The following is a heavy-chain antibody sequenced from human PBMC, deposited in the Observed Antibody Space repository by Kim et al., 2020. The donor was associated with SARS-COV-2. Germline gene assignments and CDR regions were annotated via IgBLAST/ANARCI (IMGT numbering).Heavy chain of an antibody. J-gene: IGHJ6*02. CDR3: ARGGTTVFPYYYYGMDV. CDR1: GGTFSSYA. Sequence: SVKVSCKASGGTFSSYAISWVRQAPGQGLEWMGGIIPIFGTANYAQKFQGRVTITADESTSTAYMGLSSLRSEDTAVYYCARGGTTVFPYYYYGMDVWGQGTTVTVSS. V-gene: IGHV1-69*13. CDR2: IIPIFGTA. D-gene: IGHD4-4*01.